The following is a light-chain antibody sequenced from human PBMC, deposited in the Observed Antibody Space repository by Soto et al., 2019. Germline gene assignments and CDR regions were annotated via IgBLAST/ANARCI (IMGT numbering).Light chain of an antibody. Sequence: EIVLTQSPATLSLSPGERATLSCRSSQSVDSNYLAWYQQRPGQAPRLLIYGASSRATGIPDRFSGSGSGTDFTLTISRLEPEDFAVYYCQQYGSPLITFGQGTRLEIK. CDR1: QSVDSNY. CDR2: GAS. J-gene: IGKJ5*01. V-gene: IGKV3-20*01. CDR3: QQYGSPLIT.